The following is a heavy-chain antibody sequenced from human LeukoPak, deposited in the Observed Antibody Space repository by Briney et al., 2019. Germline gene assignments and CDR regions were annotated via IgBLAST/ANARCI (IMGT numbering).Heavy chain of an antibody. CDR3: ARGYGGSWLHS. Sequence: GGSLRLSCAASGFTFSTYTVNWVRQAPGEGLEWVSSISRTSSDIYYADSVGGRFTISRDNAKNSLYLQMNSLRVDDSALYYCARGYGGSWLHSWGPGTLVTVSS. CDR1: GFTFSTYT. J-gene: IGHJ5*02. D-gene: IGHD6-13*01. CDR2: ISRTSSDI. V-gene: IGHV3-21*01.